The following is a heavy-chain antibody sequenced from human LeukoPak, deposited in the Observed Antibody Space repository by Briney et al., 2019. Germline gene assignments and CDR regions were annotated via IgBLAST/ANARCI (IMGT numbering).Heavy chain of an antibody. V-gene: IGHV1-2*02. CDR2: MNPNSGGT. CDR1: GYTFTSYD. D-gene: IGHD4-17*01. Sequence: VSVKVSCKASGYTFTSYDINWVRQATGQGLEWMGWMNPNSGGTNYAQKFQGRVTMTRDTSISTAYMELSRLRSDDTAVYYCARGFDYGDYSYWGQGTLVTVSS. CDR3: ARGFDYGDYSY. J-gene: IGHJ4*02.